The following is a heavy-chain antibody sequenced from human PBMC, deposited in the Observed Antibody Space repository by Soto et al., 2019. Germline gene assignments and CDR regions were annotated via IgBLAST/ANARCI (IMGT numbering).Heavy chain of an antibody. V-gene: IGHV3-21*01. J-gene: IGHJ4*02. Sequence: EVQLLESGGGLVKTGGSLRLSCAASGFTFSSYTMNWVRQAPGKGLEWVSSITSSSSAIYYAESVRGRFTISRDNAKNSLYLQMNSLRAEDAAVYYCARDPNTGTYHFNYWGQGTLVTVSS. CDR1: GFTFSSYT. CDR2: ITSSSSAI. CDR3: ARDPNTGTYHFNY. D-gene: IGHD1-1*01.